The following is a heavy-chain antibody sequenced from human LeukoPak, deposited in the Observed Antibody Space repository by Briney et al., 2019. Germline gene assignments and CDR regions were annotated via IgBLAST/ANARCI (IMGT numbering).Heavy chain of an antibody. CDR2: FDPEDGET. Sequence: ASVKVSCKVSGYTLTELSMHWVRQAPGKGLEWMGGFDPEDGETIYAQKFQGRVTMTEDTSTSTAYMELRSLRSDDTAVYYCARDTDIVVVPAAIRVDYWGQGTLVTVSS. V-gene: IGHV1-24*01. D-gene: IGHD2-2*01. CDR1: GYTLTELS. CDR3: ARDTDIVVVPAAIRVDY. J-gene: IGHJ4*02.